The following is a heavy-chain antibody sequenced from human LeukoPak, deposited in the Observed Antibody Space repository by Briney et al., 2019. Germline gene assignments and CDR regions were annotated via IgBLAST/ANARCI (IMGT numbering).Heavy chain of an antibody. CDR2: ISAYNGNT. D-gene: IGHD6-13*01. CDR1: GYTFTSYG. CDR3: ARGTLPGYSSSWYKSGKGSFDY. J-gene: IGHJ4*02. Sequence: ASVKVSCKASGYTFTSYGISWVRQAPGQGLEWMGWISAYNGNTNYAQKLQGRVTMTTDTSTSTAYMELRSLRSDDTAVYYCARGTLPGYSSSWYKSGKGSFDYWGQGTLVTVSS. V-gene: IGHV1-18*01.